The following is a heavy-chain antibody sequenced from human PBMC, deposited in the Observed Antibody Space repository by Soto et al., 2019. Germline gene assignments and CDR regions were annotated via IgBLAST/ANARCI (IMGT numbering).Heavy chain of an antibody. D-gene: IGHD1-26*01. V-gene: IGHV4-59*01. CDR2: IYYSGST. CDR1: GGSISSYY. J-gene: IGHJ4*02. CDR3: ARDXMYSGIDY. Sequence: QVQLQESGPGLVKPSETLSLTCTVSGGSISSYYWSWIRQPPGKGLEWIGYIYYSGSTNYNPSLKSRVTISVDTSKNQFSLKLSSVTAADTAVYYCARDXMYSGIDYWGQGTLVTVSS.